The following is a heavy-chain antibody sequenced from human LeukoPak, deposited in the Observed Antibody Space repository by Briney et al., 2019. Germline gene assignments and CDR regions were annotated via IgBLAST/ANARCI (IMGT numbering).Heavy chain of an antibody. J-gene: IGHJ6*03. CDR1: GFNFSSYS. CDR3: ASSLYCSSTSCSRLYMDV. V-gene: IGHV3-48*01. D-gene: IGHD2-2*01. Sequence: GGALRLSCAASGFNFSSYSMNWVRQAPGKGLGWVSYISSSSTIYYADSVKGRFTISRDNAKNSLYLQMNSLRAEDTAVYYCASSLYCSSTSCSRLYMDVWGKGTTVTVSS. CDR2: ISSSSTI.